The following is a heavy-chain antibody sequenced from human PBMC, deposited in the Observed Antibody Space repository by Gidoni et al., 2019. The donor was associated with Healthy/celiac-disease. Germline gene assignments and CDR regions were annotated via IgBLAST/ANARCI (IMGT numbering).Heavy chain of an antibody. D-gene: IGHD4-4*01. CDR3: AKDLWGGSTVTTTVDY. Sequence: RQAPGKGLEWVAVISYDGSNKYYADSVKGRFTISRDNSKNTLYLQMNSLRAEDTAVYYCAKDLWGGSTVTTTVDYWGQGTLVTVSS. V-gene: IGHV3-30*18. J-gene: IGHJ4*02. CDR2: ISYDGSNK.